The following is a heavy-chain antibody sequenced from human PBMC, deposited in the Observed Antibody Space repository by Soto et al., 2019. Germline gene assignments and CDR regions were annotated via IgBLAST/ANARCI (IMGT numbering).Heavy chain of an antibody. CDR2: IIPIFGTA. CDR1: GGTFSSYA. J-gene: IGHJ4*02. CDR3: ARLLVDTAMPQVDY. Sequence: ASVKVSCKASGGTFSSYAISWVRQAPGQGLEWMGEIIPIFGTANYAQKFQGRVTITADESTSTAYMELSSLRSEDTAVYYCARLLVDTAMPQVDYWGQGTLVTVSS. D-gene: IGHD5-18*01. V-gene: IGHV1-69*13.